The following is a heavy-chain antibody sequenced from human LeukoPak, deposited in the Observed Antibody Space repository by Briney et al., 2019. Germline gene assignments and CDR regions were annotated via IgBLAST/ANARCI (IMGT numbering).Heavy chain of an antibody. D-gene: IGHD3-16*01. Sequence: SVKVSCKASGYTFTGYYMHWVRQAPGQGLEWMGGIIPIFGTANYAQKFQGRVTITADESTSTAYMELSSLKSEDTAVYYCARNIRFGGNYYFDYWGQGTLVTVSS. J-gene: IGHJ4*02. CDR3: ARNIRFGGNYYFDY. CDR2: IIPIFGTA. V-gene: IGHV1-69*13. CDR1: GYTFTGYY.